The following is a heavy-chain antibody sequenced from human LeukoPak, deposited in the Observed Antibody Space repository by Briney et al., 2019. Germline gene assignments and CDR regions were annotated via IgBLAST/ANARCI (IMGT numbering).Heavy chain of an antibody. CDR1: GYSFTTYG. CDR2: ISAYNGNT. CDR3: ARDFSLEYSSSSFADY. V-gene: IGHV1-18*01. J-gene: IGHJ4*02. D-gene: IGHD6-6*01. Sequence: ASVKVSCKASGYSFTTYGISWVRQAPGQGLEWMGWISAYNGNTNYAQKLQGRVTMTTDTSTSTAYMELRSLRSDDTAVYYCARDFSLEYSSSSFADYWGQGTLVTVS.